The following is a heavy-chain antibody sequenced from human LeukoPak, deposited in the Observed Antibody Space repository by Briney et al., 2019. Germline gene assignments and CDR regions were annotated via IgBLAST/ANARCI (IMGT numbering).Heavy chain of an antibody. D-gene: IGHD2-15*01. Sequence: GGSLRLSCAASGFTFSSYSMNWVRQAPGKGLEWVSSISSSSSYIYYADSVKGRFTISRDNAKNSLYLQMNSLRAEDTAVYYCAKDLCSGGSCYAFDIWGQRTMVTVSS. V-gene: IGHV3-21*04. CDR3: AKDLCSGGSCYAFDI. J-gene: IGHJ3*02. CDR1: GFTFSSYS. CDR2: ISSSSSYI.